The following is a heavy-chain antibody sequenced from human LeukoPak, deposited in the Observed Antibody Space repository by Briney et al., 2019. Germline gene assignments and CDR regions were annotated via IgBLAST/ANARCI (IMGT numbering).Heavy chain of an antibody. J-gene: IGHJ4*02. CDR3: ARDSIGAPRHFDY. D-gene: IGHD3-10*01. CDR1: GYTFNTYG. CDR2: INTNTGNP. Sequence: ASVKVSCKASGYTFNTYGMNWVRQAPGQGLEWMGWINTNTGNPTYAQGFTGRFVFSLDTSVSTAYLQISSLKAEDTAVYYCARDSIGAPRHFDYWGQGTLVTVSS. V-gene: IGHV7-4-1*02.